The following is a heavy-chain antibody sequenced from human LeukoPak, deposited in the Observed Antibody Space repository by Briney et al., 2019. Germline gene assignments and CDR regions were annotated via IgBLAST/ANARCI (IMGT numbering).Heavy chain of an antibody. J-gene: IGHJ3*02. V-gene: IGHV2-5*01. CDR2: IYWNDDK. D-gene: IGHD2-2*01. CDR1: GGSISSYYW. Sequence: TLSLTCTVSGGSISSYYWSWIRQPPGKALEWLALIYWNDDKRYSPSLKSRLTITKDTSKNQVVLTMTNMDPVDTATYYCAHSKDIVVVPAAILFSDAFDIWGQGTMVTVSS. CDR3: AHSKDIVVVPAAILFSDAFDI.